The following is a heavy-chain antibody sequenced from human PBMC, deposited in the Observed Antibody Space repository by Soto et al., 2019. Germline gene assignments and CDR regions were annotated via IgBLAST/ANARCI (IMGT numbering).Heavy chain of an antibody. Sequence: SETLSLTCAVYGGSFIGYYWSWIRQPPGKGLEWIGEINHSGSTNYNPSLKSRVTISVDTSKNQFSLKLSSVTAADTAVYYCASTNTVTNGVYYFDYWGQGTLVPVS. CDR3: ASTNTVTNGVYYFDY. CDR2: INHSGST. J-gene: IGHJ4*02. CDR1: GGSFIGYY. V-gene: IGHV4-34*01. D-gene: IGHD4-17*01.